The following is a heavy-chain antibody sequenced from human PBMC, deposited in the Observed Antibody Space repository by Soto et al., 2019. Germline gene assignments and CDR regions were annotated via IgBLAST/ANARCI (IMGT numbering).Heavy chain of an antibody. CDR1: GGSISSGGYS. CDR3: ARVGGGCYACGNDAFDI. D-gene: IGHD2-2*01. CDR2: IYHSGST. Sequence: QLQLQESGSGLVKPSQTLSLTCAVSGGSISSGGYSWSWIRQPPGKGLEWIGYIYHSGSTYYNPSLKSRVTISVDRSKNQFSLKLSSVTAADTAVYYCARVGGGCYACGNDAFDIWGQGTMVTVSS. J-gene: IGHJ3*02. V-gene: IGHV4-30-2*01.